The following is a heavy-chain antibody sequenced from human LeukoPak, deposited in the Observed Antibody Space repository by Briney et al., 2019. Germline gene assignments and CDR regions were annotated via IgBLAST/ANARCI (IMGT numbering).Heavy chain of an antibody. V-gene: IGHV1-69*13. J-gene: IGHJ5*02. Sequence: SGKVSCKASGGTFSSYAISWGRQAPGQGVEWMGGIIPIFGTANYAQKFQGRVTITADESTSTAYMELSSLRSEDTAVYYCARVKPAYCGGDCYWYNWFDPWGQGTLVTVSS. CDR2: IIPIFGTA. CDR1: GGTFSSYA. D-gene: IGHD2-21*02. CDR3: ARVKPAYCGGDCYWYNWFDP.